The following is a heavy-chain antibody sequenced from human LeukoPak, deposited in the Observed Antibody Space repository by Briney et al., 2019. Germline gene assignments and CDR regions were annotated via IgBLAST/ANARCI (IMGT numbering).Heavy chain of an antibody. CDR3: ARRNPYTTSPGHAIDI. CDR1: GYSFTSYW. Sequence: GESLKISCKGSGYSFTSYWIGWVRQMPGKGLEWMGIIYPGDSDTRYSPSFQGQVTISAKKFNSTAYLQWSSLKASDTAMYYCARRNPYTTSPGHAIDIWGQGTMVTVSS. CDR2: IYPGDSDT. J-gene: IGHJ3*02. V-gene: IGHV5-51*01. D-gene: IGHD6-6*01.